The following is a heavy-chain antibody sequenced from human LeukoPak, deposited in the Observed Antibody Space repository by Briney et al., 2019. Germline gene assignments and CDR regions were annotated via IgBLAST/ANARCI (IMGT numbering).Heavy chain of an antibody. CDR3: ARGVRRYVLRYFDWSSGYYYYYMDV. V-gene: IGHV1-8*01. D-gene: IGHD3-9*01. J-gene: IGHJ6*03. Sequence: ASVKVSCKASGYTFTSYDINWVRQATGQGLEWMGWMNPNSGNTGYAQKFQGRVTMTRNTSISTAYMELSSLRSEDTAVYYCARGVRRYVLRYFDWSSGYYYYYMDVWGEGTTVTVSS. CDR1: GYTFTSYD. CDR2: MNPNSGNT.